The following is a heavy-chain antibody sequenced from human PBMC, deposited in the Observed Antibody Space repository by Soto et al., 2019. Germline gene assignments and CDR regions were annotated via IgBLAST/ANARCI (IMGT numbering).Heavy chain of an antibody. Sequence: QVQLQQWGAGLLKPSETLSLTCAVYGGSFSGYYWSWLRQPPGKGLEWIGELNHSGSTNYNPSLKSRVTISVDTSKNQFSLKLSSVTAADTAVYYCARVFLSIAADWEDYYYMDVWGKGTTVTVSS. CDR3: ARVFLSIAADWEDYYYMDV. V-gene: IGHV4-34*01. J-gene: IGHJ6*03. D-gene: IGHD6-25*01. CDR2: LNHSGST. CDR1: GGSFSGYY.